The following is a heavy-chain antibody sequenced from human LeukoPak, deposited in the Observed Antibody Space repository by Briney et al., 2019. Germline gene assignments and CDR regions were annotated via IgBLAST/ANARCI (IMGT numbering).Heavy chain of an antibody. CDR3: ARHRDYYDT. J-gene: IGHJ4*01. V-gene: IGHV4-59*08. D-gene: IGHD3-22*01. Sequence: SGTLSLTCTVSGASINNNFWTWIRQPPGKGLEWIGYIYSSGSANYNPSLKSRVIISGATSKNQISLNLTSVTAADTAVYFCARHRDYYDTWGHGTLVTVSS. CDR1: GASINNNF. CDR2: IYSSGSA.